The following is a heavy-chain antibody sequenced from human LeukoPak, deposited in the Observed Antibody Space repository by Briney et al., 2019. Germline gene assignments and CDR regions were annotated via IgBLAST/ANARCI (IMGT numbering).Heavy chain of an antibody. CDR2: MNPNSGNT. CDR1: GYTFTSYD. V-gene: IGHV1-8*01. Sequence: ASVKVSCKASGYTFTSYDINWVRQATGQGLEWMGWMNPNSGNTGYAQKFQGRVTMTRNTSISTAYMELNSLRAEDTAVYYCAKDLGSEYQLLGRGFDYWGQGTLVTVSS. D-gene: IGHD2-2*01. CDR3: AKDLGSEYQLLGRGFDY. J-gene: IGHJ4*02.